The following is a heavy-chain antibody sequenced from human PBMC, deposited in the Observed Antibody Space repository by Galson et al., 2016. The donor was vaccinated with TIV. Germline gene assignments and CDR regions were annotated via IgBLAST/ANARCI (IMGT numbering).Heavy chain of an antibody. Sequence: SLRLSCAGSGFTFSSYEVNWVRQAPGKGLEWISYISPSGTIYYADSVKGRFTISRDNAKNSLFLKMNSLRAEDTAVYFCARVATFVDAFDLWGQGTVVTVS. CDR2: ISPSGTI. CDR3: ARVATFVDAFDL. D-gene: IGHD5-12*01. V-gene: IGHV3-48*03. J-gene: IGHJ3*01. CDR1: GFTFSSYE.